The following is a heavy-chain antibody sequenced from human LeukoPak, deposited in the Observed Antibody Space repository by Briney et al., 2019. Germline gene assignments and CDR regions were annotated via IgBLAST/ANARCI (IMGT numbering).Heavy chain of an antibody. V-gene: IGHV3-11*04. D-gene: IGHD3-9*01. CDR3: ARDRQDYDILTGYEDY. J-gene: IGHJ4*02. Sequence: GGSLRLSCAASGFTFSDYYMSWIRQAPGKGLEWVSYISSSGSTIYYADSVKGRFTISRDNAKNSLYLQMNSLRAEDTAVYYCARDRQDYDILTGYEDYWGQGTLVTVSS. CDR2: ISSSGSTI. CDR1: GFTFSDYY.